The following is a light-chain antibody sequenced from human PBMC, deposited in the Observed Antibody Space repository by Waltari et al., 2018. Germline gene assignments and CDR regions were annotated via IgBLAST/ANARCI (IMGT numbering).Light chain of an antibody. CDR1: QSISND. J-gene: IGKJ5*01. Sequence: EVVMTQSPATLSVSPGDTATLSCRASQSISNDLAWYQQRPGQSPRLLFYGATTSATCATPVRFSASGSWTAFTLTISSLQSEDFAIYFCLQYNNWPPFTFGQGTRLEIK. CDR2: GAT. V-gene: IGKV3-15*01. CDR3: LQYNNWPPFT.